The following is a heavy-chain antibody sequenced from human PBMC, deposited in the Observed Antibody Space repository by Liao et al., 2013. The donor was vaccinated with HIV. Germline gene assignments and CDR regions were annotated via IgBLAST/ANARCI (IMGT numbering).Heavy chain of an antibody. CDR2: ITHSGTA. Sequence: QVRLHQWGAGLLKPSETLSLTCAVYGESFSDYSWDWIRQPPREGGVEWIGEITHSGTANYNPSLKSRVTMSVDTSKSQFSLKLSSVTAADTAVYFCARGTQVTLVRGVIVPTTFDAFDGWGQGTTVTVSS. V-gene: IGHV4-34*01. CDR1: GESFSDYS. CDR3: ARGTQVTLVRGVIVPTTFDAFDG. D-gene: IGHD3-10*01. J-gene: IGHJ3*01.